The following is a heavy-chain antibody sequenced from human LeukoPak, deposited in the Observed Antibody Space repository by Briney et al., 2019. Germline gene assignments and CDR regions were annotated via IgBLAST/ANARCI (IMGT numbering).Heavy chain of an antibody. CDR2: IWYDGSNK. Sequence: GRSLRLFCAASGFTFSFYGMHWVRQAPGKGLVWVAVIWYDGSNKYYADSVKGRFTISRDNSKNTLYLQMNSLRAEDTAVYYCAREPAVGYCSGGSCYAYYYYGMDVWGQGTTVTVSS. CDR3: AREPAVGYCSGGSCYAYYYYGMDV. V-gene: IGHV3-33*01. CDR1: GFTFSFYG. D-gene: IGHD2-15*01. J-gene: IGHJ6*02.